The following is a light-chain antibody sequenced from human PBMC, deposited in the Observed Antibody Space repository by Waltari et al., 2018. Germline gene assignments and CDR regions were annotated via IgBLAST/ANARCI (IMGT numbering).Light chain of an antibody. CDR3: SSYAGSNKGV. J-gene: IGLJ3*02. Sequence: QSALTQPPSASGSPGQSVTISCTGTSSDVGGYNYVSWYQPHPGQAPKLMIYEVTKRPSGVPERFSGSKSGHTASLSVSGLQAEDEADYYCSSYAGSNKGVFGGGTKLTVL. CDR1: SSDVGGYNY. CDR2: EVT. V-gene: IGLV2-8*01.